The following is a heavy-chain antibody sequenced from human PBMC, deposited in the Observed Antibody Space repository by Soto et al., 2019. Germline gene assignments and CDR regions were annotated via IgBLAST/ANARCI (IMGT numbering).Heavy chain of an antibody. Sequence: QVQLVQSGAELRKPGASVKVSCKASGYSFSSYGINWVRQAPGQGLEWMGWINTYNGNRNYAQKFEDRVTMTTATSTNTVYMELRSRKSDDTAIYYCARDRLRGYDSSGFYSWGQGTLVTVSS. V-gene: IGHV1-18*01. J-gene: IGHJ4*02. CDR2: INTYNGNR. CDR3: ARDRLRGYDSSGFYS. CDR1: GYSFSSYG. D-gene: IGHD3-22*01.